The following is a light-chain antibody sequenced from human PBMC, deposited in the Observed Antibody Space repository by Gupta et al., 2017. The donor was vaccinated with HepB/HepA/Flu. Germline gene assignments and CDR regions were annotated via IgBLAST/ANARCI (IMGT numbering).Light chain of an antibody. CDR1: QNIGKW. CDR3: QRANDFPRS. V-gene: IGKV1D-12*01. CDR2: DAS. Sequence: DIQMTQSPSSVSASVGDRVTITCRASQNIGKWLAWYQQKAGKAPKLLIYDASNLQSGVPSRFSGSGSGTDFTLTINTLQPEDVASYYCQRANDFPRSFGGGTKVEIK. J-gene: IGKJ4*01.